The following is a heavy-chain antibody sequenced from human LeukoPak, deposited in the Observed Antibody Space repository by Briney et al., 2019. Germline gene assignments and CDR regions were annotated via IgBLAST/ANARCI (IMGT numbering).Heavy chain of an antibody. CDR1: GYSFTSYD. CDR3: ARARTPLIAAAGTHYYYGMDV. V-gene: IGHV1-8*01. J-gene: IGHJ6*02. Sequence: ASVKVSCKASGYSFTSYDINWVRQATGQGLEWMGWMNPNSENTGYAQKFQGRVTMTRNTSISTAYMELSSLGSDDTAVYYCARARTPLIAAAGTHYYYGMDVWGQGTTVTVSS. CDR2: MNPNSENT. D-gene: IGHD6-13*01.